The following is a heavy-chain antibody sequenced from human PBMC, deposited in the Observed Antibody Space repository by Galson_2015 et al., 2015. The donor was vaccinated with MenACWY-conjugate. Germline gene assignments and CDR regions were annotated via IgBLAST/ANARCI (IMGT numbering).Heavy chain of an antibody. CDR2: IYYSGST. CDR3: ARDRKYCDSIDYPAYCCGMDV. CDR1: GGSISSYY. D-gene: IGHD3-22*01. J-gene: IGHJ6*02. V-gene: IGHV4-59*01. Sequence: ATLSLTCPVSGGSISSYYWSWLRPSPGKGLEWIGYIYYSGSTNYNPSLKSRVTISVDTSKNQFSLKLKSVTAADTAVYYCARDRKYCDSIDYPAYCCGMDVWGQGTTVTVSS.